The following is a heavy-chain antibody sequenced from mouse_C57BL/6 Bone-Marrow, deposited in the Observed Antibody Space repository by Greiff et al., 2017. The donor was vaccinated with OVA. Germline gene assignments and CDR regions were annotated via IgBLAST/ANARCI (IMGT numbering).Heavy chain of an antibody. CDR3: ARFYDGYYVGAMDY. CDR1: GYTFTSYW. V-gene: IGHV1-55*01. D-gene: IGHD2-3*01. CDR2: IYPGSGST. J-gene: IGHJ4*01. Sequence: QVQLQQPGAELVKPGASVKMSCKASGYTFTSYWITWVKQRPGQGLEWIGDIYPGSGSTNYNEKFKSKATLTVDTSSSKAYMQLRSLTSEDSAVYYCARFYDGYYVGAMDYWGQGTSVTVSS.